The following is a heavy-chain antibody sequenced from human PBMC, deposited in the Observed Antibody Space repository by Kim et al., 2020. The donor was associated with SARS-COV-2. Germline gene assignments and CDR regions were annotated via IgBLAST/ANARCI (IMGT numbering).Heavy chain of an antibody. Sequence: GGSLRLSCAASGFTFWSYAMSWVRQAPGKGLEWVSTISGSGGSTYYADSVKGRFTISRDNSKSTLHLQVNSLRVEDTAVYYCAKRNYYDDSGYYGHLDYWGQGTLVTVSS. D-gene: IGHD3-22*01. CDR1: GFTFWSYA. J-gene: IGHJ4*02. V-gene: IGHV3-23*01. CDR3: AKRNYYDDSGYYGHLDY. CDR2: ISGSGGST.